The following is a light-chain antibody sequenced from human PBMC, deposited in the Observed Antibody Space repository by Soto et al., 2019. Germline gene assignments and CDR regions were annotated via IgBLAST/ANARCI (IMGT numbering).Light chain of an antibody. CDR3: QQFNIYPIT. V-gene: IGKV1-13*02. Sequence: ALPVTQSPSSLSASVGDRVTITCRASQDIRGALAWYQQKTGKAPKLLIYDFSTVQSGVPSRFSGRGSGTEFTLTITSLQPEDFATYYCQQFNIYPITFGQGTRLDI. CDR1: QDIRGA. J-gene: IGKJ5*01. CDR2: DFS.